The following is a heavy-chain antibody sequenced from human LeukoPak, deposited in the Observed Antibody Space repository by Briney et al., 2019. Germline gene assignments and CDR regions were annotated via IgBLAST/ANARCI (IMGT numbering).Heavy chain of an antibody. CDR3: ARAGRAWDSSGYYFDY. J-gene: IGHJ4*02. CDR2: IHHSGST. D-gene: IGHD3-22*01. Sequence: PSGTLSLTCDVSGGSISAGYWWSWVRQSPGKGLEWIGEIHHSGSTNYNPSLKSRVTISLDKSKNQFSVMLTPVTAADTAVYYCARAGRAWDSSGYYFDYWGQGTLVTVSS. V-gene: IGHV4-4*02. CDR1: GGSISAGYW.